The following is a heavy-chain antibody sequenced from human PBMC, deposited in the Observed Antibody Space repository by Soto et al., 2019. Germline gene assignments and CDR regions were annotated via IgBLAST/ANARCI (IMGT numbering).Heavy chain of an antibody. CDR1: GVTFSTYA. Sequence: EVQLLESGGGLVQPGGSLRLSCAASGVTFSTYAMSWVRPAPGKGLEWVSAISRSGGSTYYADSVKGRFTVSRDNPENMLYLQMNSLRAEDTAVYFCAKGSASTYYFDSWGQGTLVTVSS. CDR3: AKGSASTYYFDS. V-gene: IGHV3-23*01. J-gene: IGHJ4*02. D-gene: IGHD6-19*01. CDR2: ISRSGGST.